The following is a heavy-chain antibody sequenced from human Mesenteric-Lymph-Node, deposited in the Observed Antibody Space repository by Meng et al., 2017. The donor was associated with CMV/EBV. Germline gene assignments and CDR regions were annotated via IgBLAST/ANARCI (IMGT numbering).Heavy chain of an antibody. J-gene: IGHJ6*02. V-gene: IGHV4-4*02. CDR2: IYHSGST. D-gene: IGHD6-19*01. Sequence: SETLSLTCAVSGGSISSGNWWSWVRHPPGKGLEWIGGIYHSGSTCYNPSLKSRVTMSVDKSKNQFSLKLSSVTAADTAVYYCARAPIAVTSYYYSGMDVWGQGTTVTVSS. CDR1: GGSISSGNW. CDR3: ARAPIAVTSYYYSGMDV.